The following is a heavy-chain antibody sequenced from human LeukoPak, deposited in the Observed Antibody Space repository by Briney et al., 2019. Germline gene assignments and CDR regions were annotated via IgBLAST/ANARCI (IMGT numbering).Heavy chain of an antibody. Sequence: SVKVSCKASGGTFSSYAISWVRQAPGQGLEWMGGIIPIFGTANYAQKFQGRVTITTDESTSTACMELSSLRSEDTAVYYCARGVVGATLVAFDYWGQGTLVTVSS. CDR1: GGTFSSYA. CDR2: IIPIFGTA. V-gene: IGHV1-69*05. J-gene: IGHJ4*02. D-gene: IGHD1-26*01. CDR3: ARGVVGATLVAFDY.